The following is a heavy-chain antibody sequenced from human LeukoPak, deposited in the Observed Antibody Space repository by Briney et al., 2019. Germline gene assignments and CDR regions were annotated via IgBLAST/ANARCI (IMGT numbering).Heavy chain of an antibody. V-gene: IGHV3-23*01. CDR3: AKDPYYGSGSYYDY. J-gene: IGHJ4*02. CDR2: ISGSGGST. CDR1: GFTFSSYA. Sequence: PGGSLRLSCAASGFTFSSYAMSWVRQAPGKGLEWVSAISGSGGSTYYADSVKGRFTIPRDNSKNTLYLQMNSLRAEDTAVYYRAKDPYYGSGSYYDYWGQGTLVTVSS. D-gene: IGHD3-10*01.